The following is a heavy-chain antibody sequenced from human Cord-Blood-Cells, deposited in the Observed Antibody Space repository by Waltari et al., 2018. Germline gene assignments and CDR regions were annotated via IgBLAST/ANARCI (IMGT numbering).Heavy chain of an antibody. CDR2: IIPIFGTA. V-gene: IGHV1-69*01. J-gene: IGHJ6*03. Sequence: QVQLVQSGAEVKKPGSSVKVSCKASGGTFSSYAISWVRQAHGQGLEWMGGIIPIFGTANYAQKFQGRVTITADESTSTAYMELSSLRSEDTAVYYCARDALPILPAAFPGYYYYYYMDVWGKGTTVTVSS. CDR1: GGTFSSYA. CDR3: ARDALPILPAAFPGYYYYYYMDV. D-gene: IGHD2-2*01.